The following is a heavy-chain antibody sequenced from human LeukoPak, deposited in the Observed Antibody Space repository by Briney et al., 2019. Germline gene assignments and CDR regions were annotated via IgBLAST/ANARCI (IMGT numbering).Heavy chain of an antibody. CDR3: ARSGYSSGWYLPTRNWFDP. D-gene: IGHD6-19*01. CDR2: IYYSGST. Sequence: SETLYLTCTVSGGSISSYYWSWIRQPPGKGLEWIGYIYYSGSTNYNPSLKSRVTISVDTSKNQFSLKLSSVTAADTAVYYCARSGYSSGWYLPTRNWFDPWGQGTLVTVSS. V-gene: IGHV4-59*01. J-gene: IGHJ5*02. CDR1: GGSISSYY.